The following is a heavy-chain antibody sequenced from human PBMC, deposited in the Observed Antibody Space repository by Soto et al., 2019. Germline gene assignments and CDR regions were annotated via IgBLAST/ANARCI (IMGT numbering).Heavy chain of an antibody. CDR1: GGSFSSSDCY. Sequence: SETLSLTCTVSGGSFSSSDCYWGWIRQPPGKGLEWIGSMYYNGSPYYNPSLKGRVTMSVDTSKNQFSLKLSSVTAADTAVYYCARLLYDSYGYYYFDYWGQGTLVTVSS. D-gene: IGHD3-22*01. CDR3: ARLLYDSYGYYYFDY. V-gene: IGHV4-39*01. CDR2: MYYNGSP. J-gene: IGHJ4*02.